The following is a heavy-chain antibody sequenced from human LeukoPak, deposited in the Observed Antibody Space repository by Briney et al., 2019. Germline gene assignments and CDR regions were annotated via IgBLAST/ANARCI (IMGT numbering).Heavy chain of an antibody. V-gene: IGHV1-2*02. CDR3: ARNGGNSPFCDY. Sequence: GASVKVSCKASGYTFTGYYMHWVRQAPGQGLEWMGWINPNSGGTNYAQKFQGRVTMTRDTSIITAYMELSRLRSDDTAVYYWARNGGNSPFCDYWGQGTLVTVSS. CDR1: GYTFTGYY. CDR2: INPNSGGT. J-gene: IGHJ4*02. D-gene: IGHD4-23*01.